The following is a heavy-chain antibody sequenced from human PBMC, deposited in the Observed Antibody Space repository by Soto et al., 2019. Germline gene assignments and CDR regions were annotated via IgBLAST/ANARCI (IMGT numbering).Heavy chain of an antibody. D-gene: IGHD2-21*01. CDR2: IYHSGST. Sequence: PSETLSLTCAVSGGSISSGGYSWSWIRQPPGKGLEWIGYIYHSGSTYYNPSLKSRVTISVDRSKNQFSLKLSSVTAADTAVYYCARAITYYPPFYWYFDLWGRGTLVTVSS. V-gene: IGHV4-30-2*01. CDR1: GGSISSGGYS. J-gene: IGHJ2*01. CDR3: ARAITYYPPFYWYFDL.